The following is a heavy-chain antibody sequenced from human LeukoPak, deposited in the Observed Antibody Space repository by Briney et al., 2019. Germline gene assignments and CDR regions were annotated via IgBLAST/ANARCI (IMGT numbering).Heavy chain of an antibody. CDR2: IIPILGIA. V-gene: IGHV1-69*04. CDR3: AREITGGNLDY. CDR1: GYTFTSYD. D-gene: IGHD4-23*01. Sequence: ASVKVSCKASGYTFTSYDINWVRQATGQGLEWMGRIIPILGIANYAQKFQGRVTITADKSTSTAYMELSSLRSEDTAVYYCAREITGGNLDYWGQGTLVTVSS. J-gene: IGHJ4*02.